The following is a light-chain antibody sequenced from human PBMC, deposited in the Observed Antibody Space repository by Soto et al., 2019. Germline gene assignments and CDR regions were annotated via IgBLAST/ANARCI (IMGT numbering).Light chain of an antibody. CDR3: QQYNQWPLT. V-gene: IGKV3-15*01. CDR1: ESVSTD. J-gene: IGKJ4*01. CDR2: GAS. Sequence: EIVMTQSPATLSVSPGERATLSCSASESVSTDLGWYLQEPGQAPRLLIYGASTMATGIPDRFSGSGSGTDFTLTINSLQSEDFVVYYCQQYNQWPLTFGGGTKVEVK.